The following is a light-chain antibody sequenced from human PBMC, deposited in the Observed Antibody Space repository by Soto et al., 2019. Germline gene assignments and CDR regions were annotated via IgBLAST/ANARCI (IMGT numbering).Light chain of an antibody. CDR2: GAS. CDR3: QQYNNWPPWT. J-gene: IGKJ1*01. V-gene: IGKV3-15*01. Sequence: EIVMTQSPATLSVSPGERATLSCRASQSVSSNLAWYQQKPGQSTKLLIYGASTRATCIPARFSGSGSGKEYTLTSGSLPADDFAVYDCQQYNNWPPWTFGQGTKVEIK. CDR1: QSVSSN.